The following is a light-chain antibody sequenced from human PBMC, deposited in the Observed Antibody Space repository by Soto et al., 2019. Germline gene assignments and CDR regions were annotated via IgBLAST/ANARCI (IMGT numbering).Light chain of an antibody. CDR3: SSYAGSNNFEV. CDR1: SSDVGGYNY. Sequence: QSALTQPPSASGSPGQSVTISCTGTSSDVGGYNYVSWYQQHPGKAPKLMIYEVSKRPSGVPDRFSGSKSGNTASLTVSGLQGEDEADYYCSSYAGSNNFEVFGTGTKVTVL. V-gene: IGLV2-8*01. CDR2: EVS. J-gene: IGLJ1*01.